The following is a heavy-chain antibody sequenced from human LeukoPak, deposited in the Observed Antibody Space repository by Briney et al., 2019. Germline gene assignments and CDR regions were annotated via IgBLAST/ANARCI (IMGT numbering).Heavy chain of an antibody. CDR3: AKGSIAAAGTQNY. Sequence: GGSLRLSCAASGFTFDDYAMHWVRQAPGKGLEWGSDISWNSGSIGYADSVKGRFTISRDNAKNSLYLQMNSLRAEDTALYYCAKGSIAAAGTQNYWGQGTLVTVSS. V-gene: IGHV3-9*01. CDR1: GFTFDDYA. D-gene: IGHD6-13*01. J-gene: IGHJ4*02. CDR2: ISWNSGSI.